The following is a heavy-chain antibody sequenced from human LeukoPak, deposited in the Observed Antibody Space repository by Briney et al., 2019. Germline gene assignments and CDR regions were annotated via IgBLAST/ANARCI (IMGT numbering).Heavy chain of an antibody. Sequence: GRSLRLSCAASGFTFDVYAMHWVRQAPGKGLEWVSGISWNSGSIGYADSVKGRFTISRDNAKNSLYLQMNSLRAEDTALYYCAKGPWGSSTNGIDYWGQGTLVTVSS. V-gene: IGHV3-9*01. CDR1: GFTFDVYA. CDR3: AKGPWGSSTNGIDY. D-gene: IGHD2-2*01. J-gene: IGHJ4*02. CDR2: ISWNSGSI.